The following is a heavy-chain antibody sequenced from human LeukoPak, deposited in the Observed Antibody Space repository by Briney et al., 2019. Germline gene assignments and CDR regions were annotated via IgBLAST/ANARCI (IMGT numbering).Heavy chain of an antibody. D-gene: IGHD1-26*01. CDR3: ARERRGGSTYFDN. CDR1: GGSISGYF. Sequence: PSETLSLTCTVSGGSISGYFWAWIRRPAGKQLEWIGRIYSSGSTNYNLSLKSRVTMSVDTSKNQFSLRLASVTAADTAVYYCARERRGGSTYFDNWGQGTLVTVSS. V-gene: IGHV4-4*07. J-gene: IGHJ4*02. CDR2: IYSSGST.